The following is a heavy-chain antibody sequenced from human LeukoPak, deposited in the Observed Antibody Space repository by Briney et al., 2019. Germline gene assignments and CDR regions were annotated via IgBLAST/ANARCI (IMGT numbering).Heavy chain of an antibody. D-gene: IGHD1-26*01. J-gene: IGHJ4*02. Sequence: PGGSLRLSCAASGFTFSGYWMSWVRQAPGKGLEWVANIKQDGSEKNYVDSVKGRFTISRDNAKNSLYLQMNSLRAEDTAVYYCARDGSGSYYAYWGQGTLVTVSS. V-gene: IGHV3-7*01. CDR2: IKQDGSEK. CDR1: GFTFSGYW. CDR3: ARDGSGSYYAY.